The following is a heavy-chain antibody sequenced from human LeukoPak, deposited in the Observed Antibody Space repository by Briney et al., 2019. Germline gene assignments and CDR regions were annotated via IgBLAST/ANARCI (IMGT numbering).Heavy chain of an antibody. D-gene: IGHD4-17*01. CDR3: ARACGDYYFDY. CDR1: GGSFSGYY. V-gene: IGHV4-34*01. CDR2: INHSGST. Sequence: SETLSLTCAVYGGSFSGYYGSWIRQPPGKGLEWIGEINHSGSTNYNPSLKSRVTISVDTSKNQFSLKLSSVTAADTAVYYCARACGDYYFDYWGQGTLVTVSS. J-gene: IGHJ4*02.